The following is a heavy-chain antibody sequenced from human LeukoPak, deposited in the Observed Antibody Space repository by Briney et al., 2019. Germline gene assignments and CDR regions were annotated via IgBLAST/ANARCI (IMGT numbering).Heavy chain of an antibody. V-gene: IGHV3-15*01. CDR3: TTDSSGYYYNRNYFDY. CDR2: IKSKTDGGTT. D-gene: IGHD3-22*01. Sequence: RWSLRLSCAASGFTFSNAWMSWVRQAPGKGLEWVGRIKSKTDGGTTDYAAPVKGRFTISRDDSKNTLYLQMNSLKTEDTAVYYCTTDSSGYYYNRNYFDYWGQGTLVTVSS. CDR1: GFTFSNAW. J-gene: IGHJ4*02.